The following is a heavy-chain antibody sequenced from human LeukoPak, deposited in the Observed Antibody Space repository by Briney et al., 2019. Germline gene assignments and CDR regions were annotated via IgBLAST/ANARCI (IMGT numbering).Heavy chain of an antibody. CDR1: GFPFDDHG. CDR3: ARVGSLNDFGTFDH. V-gene: IGHV3-9*01. CDR2: ITWNSGTK. J-gene: IGHJ4*02. D-gene: IGHD4-17*01. Sequence: GGSLRLSCVASGFPFDDHGMPWVRQAPGKGLEWVSGITWNSGTKGYADSVKGRFSISRDNAKNSLYLQMNSLRPEDTAFYFCARVGSLNDFGTFDHWGQGTLVTVSS.